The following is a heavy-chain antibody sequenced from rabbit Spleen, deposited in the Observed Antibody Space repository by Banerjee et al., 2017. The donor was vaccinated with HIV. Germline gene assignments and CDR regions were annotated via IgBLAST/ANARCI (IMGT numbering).Heavy chain of an antibody. J-gene: IGHJ4*01. CDR2: IDPVFGIT. Sequence: QLEESGGGLVKPEGSLTLTCKASGFTLSTYYMNWVRQAPGKGLEWIGYIDPVFGITYYANWVNGRFSISRENAQNTVFLQMTSLTAADTATYFCARDGAGGSYFGLWGQGTLVTVS. V-gene: IGHV1S7*01. CDR1: GFTLSTYY. D-gene: IGHD8-1*01. CDR3: ARDGAGGSYFGL.